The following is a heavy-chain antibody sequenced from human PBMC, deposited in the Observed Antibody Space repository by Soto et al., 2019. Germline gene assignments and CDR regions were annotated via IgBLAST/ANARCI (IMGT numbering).Heavy chain of an antibody. CDR1: GFTFSSYA. CDR3: ANGPGGRYDSSGHDAFDI. V-gene: IGHV3-30-3*01. J-gene: IGHJ3*02. Sequence: GGSLRLSCAASGFTFSSYAMHWVRQAPGKGLEWVAVISYDGSNKYYADSVKGRFTISRDNSKNTLYLQMNSLRAEDTAVYYCANGPGGRYDSSGHDAFDIWGQGTMVTVSS. D-gene: IGHD3-22*01. CDR2: ISYDGSNK.